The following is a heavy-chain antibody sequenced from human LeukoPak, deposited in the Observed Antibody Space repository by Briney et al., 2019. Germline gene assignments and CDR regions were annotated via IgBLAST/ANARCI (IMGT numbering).Heavy chain of an antibody. D-gene: IGHD5-24*01. J-gene: IGHJ3*02. CDR3: ARARSWPEHAFDI. CDR2: IYGGGST. CDR1: GFTVSSYY. V-gene: IGHV3-53*01. Sequence: PGGSLRLSCAASGFTVSSYYMSWVRQAPEQGLEWVSIIYGGGSTSYADSVKGRFTISRDTSKNTLYLQMDSLRAEDTAVYYCARARSWPEHAFDIWGQGTMVTVSS.